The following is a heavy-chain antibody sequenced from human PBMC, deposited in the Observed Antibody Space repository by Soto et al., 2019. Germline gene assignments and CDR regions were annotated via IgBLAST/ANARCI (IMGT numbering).Heavy chain of an antibody. CDR1: GFTFSDYA. CDR3: AKGGRQWLVTSDFNY. Sequence: VQLVESGGGVVQPGRSLRLSCAASGFTFSDYAMHWVRQAPGKGLEWVAVVSHDGRNTHYADSVKGRFTISRDSSKNTVSLEMTSLRAENTAVYYSAKGGRQWLVTSDFNYWGQGALVTVSS. V-gene: IGHV3-30*18. J-gene: IGHJ4*02. CDR2: VSHDGRNT. D-gene: IGHD6-19*01.